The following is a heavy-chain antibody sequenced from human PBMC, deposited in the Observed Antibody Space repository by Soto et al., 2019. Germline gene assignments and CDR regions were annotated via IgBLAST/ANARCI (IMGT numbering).Heavy chain of an antibody. CDR3: ARDLRSGYDTHFDY. Sequence: ASVKVSCKASGYTFTGYFMHWVRQAPGQGLEWMGWINPKAGGTNYAQKFQGRVTMTRDTSISTAYMDLSRLRSDDTAVYYCARDLRSGYDTHFDYWGQGTLVTVSS. CDR1: GYTFTGYF. D-gene: IGHD5-12*01. J-gene: IGHJ4*02. V-gene: IGHV1-2*02. CDR2: INPKAGGT.